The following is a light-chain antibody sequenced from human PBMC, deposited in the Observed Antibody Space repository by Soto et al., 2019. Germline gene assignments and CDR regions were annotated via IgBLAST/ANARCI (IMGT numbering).Light chain of an antibody. CDR2: DVS. V-gene: IGLV2-14*01. CDR3: SSDTSSSTSVV. J-gene: IGLJ2*01. CDR1: SSDVGGYNY. Sequence: QSALTQPASVSASPGQSITISCTGTSSDVGGYNYVSWYQQHPGKAPKLMIYDVSKRPSGVSNRFSGFKSGNTASLTISGLQAEDEADYYCSSDTSSSTSVVFGGGTKLTVL.